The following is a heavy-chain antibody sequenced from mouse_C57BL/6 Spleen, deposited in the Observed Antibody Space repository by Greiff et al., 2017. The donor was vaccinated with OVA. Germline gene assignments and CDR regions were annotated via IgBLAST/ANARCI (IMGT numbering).Heavy chain of an antibody. CDR3: ARDRGNLDY. CDR1: GYSITSGYY. J-gene: IGHJ2*01. V-gene: IGHV3-6*01. CDR2: ISYDGSN. Sequence: EVKLQESGPGLVKPSQSLSLTCSVTGYSITSGYYWNWIRQFPGNKLEWMGYISYDGSNNYNPSLKNRISITRDTSKNQFFLKLNAVTTEDTATYYCARDRGNLDYWGQGTTLTVSS. D-gene: IGHD3-1*01.